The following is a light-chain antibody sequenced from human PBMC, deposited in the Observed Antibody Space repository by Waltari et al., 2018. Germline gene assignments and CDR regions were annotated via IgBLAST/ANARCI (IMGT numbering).Light chain of an antibody. CDR1: QSVSSN. CDR3: QQYNNWHWT. Sequence: EIVMTQSPATLSVSPGDRATLSCRASQSVSSNLAWYQQKPGQAPRLLIYGASTRATGIPARFSGSGSGTEFTLTISSLQSEDFAVYYCQQYNNWHWTFGQGTKVEIK. J-gene: IGKJ1*01. CDR2: GAS. V-gene: IGKV3-15*01.